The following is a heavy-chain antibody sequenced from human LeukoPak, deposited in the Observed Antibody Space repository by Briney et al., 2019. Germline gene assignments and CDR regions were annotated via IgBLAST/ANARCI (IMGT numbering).Heavy chain of an antibody. V-gene: IGHV4-39*07. CDR1: GGSISSSSYY. CDR2: IYYSGST. Sequence: SETLSLTCTVSGGSISSSSYYWGWIRQPPGKGLEWIGSIYYSGSTYYNPSLKSRVTISVDTSKNQFSLKLSSVTAAGTAVYYCASSSYGSGSYYYLFDYWGQGTLVTVSS. D-gene: IGHD3-10*01. J-gene: IGHJ4*02. CDR3: ASSSYGSGSYYYLFDY.